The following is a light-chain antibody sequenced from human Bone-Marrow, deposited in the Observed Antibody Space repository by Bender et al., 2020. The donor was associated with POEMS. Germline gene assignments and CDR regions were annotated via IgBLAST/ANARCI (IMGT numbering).Light chain of an antibody. CDR2: QDT. J-gene: IGLJ2*01. CDR3: QAWDNSPGHVV. Sequence: SYELTQPPSVSVSPGQTVTITCSGDKLGDKYACWYQQKPGQSPVLVMYQDTKRPSGIPERFSGSNSGNTATLTISGTQAMDEADYYCQAWDNSPGHVVFGGGTKLTVL. V-gene: IGLV3-1*01. CDR1: KLGDKY.